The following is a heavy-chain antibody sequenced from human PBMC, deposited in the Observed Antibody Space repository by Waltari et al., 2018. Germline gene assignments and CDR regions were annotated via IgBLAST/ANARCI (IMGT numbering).Heavy chain of an antibody. J-gene: IGHJ6*03. Sequence: QVQLVQSGAEVKKPGASVKVSCKVSGYPLTELSMHWVRQAPGKGLAWMGGFDPEDGETIYAQKFQGRVTRTEDTSTDTAYMELSSLRSEDTAVYYCATGLAGLHHNYYMDVWGKGTTVTVSS. CDR3: ATGLAGLHHNYYMDV. D-gene: IGHD3-9*01. CDR2: FDPEDGET. CDR1: GYPLTELS. V-gene: IGHV1-24*01.